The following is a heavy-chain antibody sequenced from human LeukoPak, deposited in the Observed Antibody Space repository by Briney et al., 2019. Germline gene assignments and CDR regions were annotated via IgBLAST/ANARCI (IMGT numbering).Heavy chain of an antibody. CDR3: VRGTVGVGAFDI. J-gene: IGHJ3*02. CDR1: GFSFSSYD. CDR2: ISTAGDT. D-gene: IGHD1-1*01. V-gene: IGHV3-13*01. Sequence: GGSLRLSCAASGFSFSSYDMHWVRQVTGKGLDWVSAISTAGDTYYLGSVKGRFTISRENAKNSLYLQMNSLRAGDTAVYYCVRGTVGVGAFDIWGQGTMVTVS.